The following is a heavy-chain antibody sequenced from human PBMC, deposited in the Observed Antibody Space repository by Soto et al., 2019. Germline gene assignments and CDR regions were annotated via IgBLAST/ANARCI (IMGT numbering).Heavy chain of an antibody. D-gene: IGHD3-10*01. CDR2: IDEYGSTI. Sequence: EVQLVESGGGLVQPGGSLRLSCAASGFTFSSYWMHWVRQVPGKGLLWVSRIDEYGSTINYADSVRGRFTVSRDNARNTLYLEMNSLRAEDTALYYCTRDIGGKGAYWGPGTLVTVSS. CDR1: GFTFSSYW. V-gene: IGHV3-74*01. CDR3: TRDIGGKGAY. J-gene: IGHJ4*02.